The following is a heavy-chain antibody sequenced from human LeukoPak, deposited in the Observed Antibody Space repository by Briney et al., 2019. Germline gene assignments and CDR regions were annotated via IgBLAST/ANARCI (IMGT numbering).Heavy chain of an antibody. CDR3: ARHSTIYVWGSMRTYYMDV. Sequence: GGSLRLSCEASGFTFTTYSMTWVRQAPGKGLEWVSIISSGSSAIFSADALKGRFTISRDNAKNSLYLQMNSLRAEDTAVYYCARHSTIYVWGSMRTYYMDVWGKGTTVTISS. CDR2: ISSGSSAI. D-gene: IGHD3-16*01. V-gene: IGHV3-21*01. J-gene: IGHJ6*03. CDR1: GFTFTTYS.